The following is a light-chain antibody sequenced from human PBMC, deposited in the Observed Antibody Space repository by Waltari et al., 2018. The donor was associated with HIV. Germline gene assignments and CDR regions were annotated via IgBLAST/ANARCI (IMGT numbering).Light chain of an antibody. V-gene: IGKV3-15*01. Sequence: EIVMTQSPATLSVSPGERATLPCRASQSVSSNLAWDQQKPGQAPRLLIYGASTRATGIPARFSGSWSGTEFTLTISSLQSEDFAVYYCQQYNNWPLTFGGGTKVEIK. J-gene: IGKJ4*01. CDR2: GAS. CDR1: QSVSSN. CDR3: QQYNNWPLT.